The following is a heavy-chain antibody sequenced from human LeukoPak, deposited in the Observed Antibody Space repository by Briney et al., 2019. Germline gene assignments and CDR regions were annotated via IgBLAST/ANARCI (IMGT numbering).Heavy chain of an antibody. CDR1: GFTFSSAV. Sequence: GGSLRLSCAASGFTFSSAVMHWVRQAPGKGLEWVAVISYDGNNKYYADSVKGRFTISRDDGKSSLYLHMNSLRDEDTAVYYCARGRQLTARSALDVWGRGTTVVVSS. D-gene: IGHD1-1*01. V-gene: IGHV3-30*03. CDR3: ARGRQLTARSALDV. CDR2: ISYDGNNK. J-gene: IGHJ6*02.